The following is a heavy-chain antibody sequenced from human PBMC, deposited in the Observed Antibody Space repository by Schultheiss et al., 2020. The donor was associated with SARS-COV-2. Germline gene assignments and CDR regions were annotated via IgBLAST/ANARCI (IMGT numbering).Heavy chain of an antibody. V-gene: IGHV5-10-1*01. Sequence: GESLKISCQGSGYRFTNYWISWVRQMPGKGLEWMGKIDPSDSETNYSPSFQGHVTISADRSISTVYLQWSSLKASDTAMYYCARRVAGTLDTVENWFDPWGQGTLVTVSS. J-gene: IGHJ5*02. CDR3: ARRVAGTLDTVENWFDP. CDR1: GYRFTNYW. CDR2: IDPSDSET. D-gene: IGHD6-19*01.